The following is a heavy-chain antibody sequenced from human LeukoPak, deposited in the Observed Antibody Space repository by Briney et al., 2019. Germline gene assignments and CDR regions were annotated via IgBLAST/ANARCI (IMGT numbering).Heavy chain of an antibody. CDR1: GNSISSGDNY. Sequence: SQTLSLTCTVSGNSISSGDNYWSWIRQPAEKGLEWIGRIYTSGSTNYNPSLKSRVTISGDTSKNQFSLRLSSVTAADTAVYYCARASYSYDINGWVPFDYWGQGTLVTVSS. D-gene: IGHD3-22*01. CDR3: ARASYSYDINGWVPFDY. V-gene: IGHV4-61*02. CDR2: IYTSGST. J-gene: IGHJ4*02.